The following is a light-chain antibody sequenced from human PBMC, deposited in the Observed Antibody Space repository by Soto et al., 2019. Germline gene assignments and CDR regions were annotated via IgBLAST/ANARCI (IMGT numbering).Light chain of an antibody. Sequence: QSALTQPPSVSGAPGQRVTISCTGSSSNIGAGYDVHWYQQLPGTAPKLLIYGNSNRPSGVPDRFSGSKSGTSASLAITKRQAEDEADYYCQSYDSSLSVVFGGGTKLTVL. V-gene: IGLV1-40*01. CDR1: SSNIGAGYD. CDR2: GNS. J-gene: IGLJ3*02. CDR3: QSYDSSLSVV.